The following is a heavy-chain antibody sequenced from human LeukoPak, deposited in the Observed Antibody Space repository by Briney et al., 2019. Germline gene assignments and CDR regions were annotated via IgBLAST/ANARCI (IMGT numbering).Heavy chain of an antibody. V-gene: IGHV3-64D*06. D-gene: IGHD6-13*01. CDR3: AKLQADYYFDY. CDR1: GFTFSSYA. Sequence: PGGSLRLSCSASGFTFSSYAMHWVRQAPGKGLEYVSAISSNGGSTYYADSVKGRFTISRDNSHNTLYLQMNSLRVEDTAVYYCAKLQADYYFDYWGQGTLVTVSS. J-gene: IGHJ4*02. CDR2: ISSNGGST.